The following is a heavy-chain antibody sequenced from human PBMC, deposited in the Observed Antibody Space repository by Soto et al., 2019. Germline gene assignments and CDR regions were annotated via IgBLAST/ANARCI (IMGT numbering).Heavy chain of an antibody. Sequence: QVQLQESGPGLVKPSETQSITCNVSGDSINGYYWSWIRQPPGKGLEWIGCIYSSGSTKYSPSLRSRVSMSIDTPKSQFSLKLRSVTAADTAIYYCARARYYGAKNDFWGQGTLVTVSS. J-gene: IGHJ4*02. CDR2: IYSSGST. V-gene: IGHV4-59*01. D-gene: IGHD3-16*01. CDR1: GDSINGYY. CDR3: ARARYYGAKNDF.